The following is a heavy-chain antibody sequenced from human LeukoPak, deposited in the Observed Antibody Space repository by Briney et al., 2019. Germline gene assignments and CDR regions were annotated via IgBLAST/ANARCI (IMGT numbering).Heavy chain of an antibody. CDR1: GFPFGNYA. V-gene: IGHV3-48*03. J-gene: IGHJ6*02. CDR2: TSSSGSTI. CDR3: ARGGSPYGMDV. Sequence: GGSLRLSCVASGFPFGNYAMNWVRQAPGKGLEWISYTSSSGSTIYYADSVRGQFTMSRDNAKKSMYLQMNSLSAEDTAIYYCARGGSPYGMDVWGPGTTVTVSS. D-gene: IGHD3-10*01.